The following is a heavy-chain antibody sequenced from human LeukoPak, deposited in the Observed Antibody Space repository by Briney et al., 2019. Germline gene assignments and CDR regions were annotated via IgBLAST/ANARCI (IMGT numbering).Heavy chain of an antibody. V-gene: IGHV4-4*07. D-gene: IGHD5-18*01. CDR2: IYTSGST. J-gene: IGHJ4*02. Sequence: QPAGKGLECIGRIYTSGSTNYNPSLKSRVTISVDTSKNQFSLKLSSVTAADTAVYYCARGRRGYSYGPTQFDYWGQGTLVTVSS. CDR3: ARGRRGYSYGPTQFDY.